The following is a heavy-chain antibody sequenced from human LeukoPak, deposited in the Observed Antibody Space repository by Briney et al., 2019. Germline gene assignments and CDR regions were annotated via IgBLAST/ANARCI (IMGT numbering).Heavy chain of an antibody. J-gene: IGHJ4*02. CDR1: GFIFSTYW. V-gene: IGHV3-7*05. CDR3: AILRDY. D-gene: IGHD3-10*01. Sequence: GGSLRLSCAASGFIFSTYWVNWVRQAPGKGLEWVAKIKQDGSEKYYVDSVKGRFTISRDNANNSIYLQMNSLRADDTAVHYCAILRDYWGQGILVTVSS. CDR2: IKQDGSEK.